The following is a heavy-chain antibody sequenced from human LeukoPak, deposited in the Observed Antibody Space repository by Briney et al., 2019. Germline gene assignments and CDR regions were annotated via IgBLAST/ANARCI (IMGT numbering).Heavy chain of an antibody. CDR3: AISSQLLPPYFDY. D-gene: IGHD2-2*01. Sequence: GGSLRLSCAASGFTFSSYSMNWVRQAPGKGLEWVSSISSSSSYTYYADSVKGRFTISRDNAKNSLYLQMNSLRAEDTAVYYCAISSQLLPPYFDYWGQGTLVTVSS. V-gene: IGHV3-21*01. CDR1: GFTFSSYS. J-gene: IGHJ4*02. CDR2: ISSSSSYT.